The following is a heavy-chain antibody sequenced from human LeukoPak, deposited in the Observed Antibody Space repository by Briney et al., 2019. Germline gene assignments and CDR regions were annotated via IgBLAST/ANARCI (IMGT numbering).Heavy chain of an antibody. V-gene: IGHV4-59*01. Sequence: SEPLSLTCTVSGASITSYYWTWIRQSPEKGLEWIGYIYNYGSTKYEPSLKSRVTISEDTAKNQFSLRLRSVTAADTAVYYCARGVGYGDSRHYDHWGHGRLVTVSS. CDR2: IYNYGST. D-gene: IGHD4-17*01. J-gene: IGHJ4*01. CDR1: GASITSYY. CDR3: ARGVGYGDSRHYDH.